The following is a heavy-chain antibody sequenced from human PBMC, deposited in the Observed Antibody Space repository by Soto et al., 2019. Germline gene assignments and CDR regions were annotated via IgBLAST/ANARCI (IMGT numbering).Heavy chain of an antibody. CDR1: GFTFSSYA. CDR2: ISGSGDRT. V-gene: IGHV3-23*01. Sequence: EVQLLESGGGLVQPGGSLRLSCAVSGFTFSSYAMSWVRQAPGKGLEWVSTISGSGDRTYSADSVKGRFTISRDNSKNTLSLQMNSLRGEDTAIYYCANYIQKHSPHDFWGQGTLVTVSS. D-gene: IGHD1-1*01. CDR3: ANYIQKHSPHDF. J-gene: IGHJ4*02.